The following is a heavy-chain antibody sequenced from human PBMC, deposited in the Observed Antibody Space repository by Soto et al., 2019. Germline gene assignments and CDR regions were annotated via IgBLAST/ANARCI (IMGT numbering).Heavy chain of an antibody. V-gene: IGHV1-69*13. Sequence: ASVKVSCKASGGTFSNYAINWVRQAPGQGLEWMGGIIPLFGTANYAQKFQGRVTITADESTSTAYLDLSSLRSEDTAVYYCARPVEMATISRSYLFYWGQGTLVTVSS. D-gene: IGHD5-12*01. CDR2: IIPLFGTA. CDR1: GGTFSNYA. J-gene: IGHJ4*02. CDR3: ARPVEMATISRSYLFY.